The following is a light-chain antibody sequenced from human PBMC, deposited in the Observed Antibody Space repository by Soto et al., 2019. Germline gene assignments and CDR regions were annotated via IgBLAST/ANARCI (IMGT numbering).Light chain of an antibody. CDR2: DVS. Sequence: QSALTQPASVSGSPGQSITISCTGTSSDVGAYNYVSWYQQHPGKAPKLIIHDVSNRPSGVSHRFSGSKSANTVSLSISGLQAEDEADYYCSSYTRSSTVVFGGGTKVTVL. CDR3: SSYTRSSTVV. J-gene: IGLJ2*01. CDR1: SSDVGAYNY. V-gene: IGLV2-14*03.